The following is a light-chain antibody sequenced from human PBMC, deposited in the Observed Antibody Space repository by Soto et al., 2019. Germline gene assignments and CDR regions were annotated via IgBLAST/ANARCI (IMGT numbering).Light chain of an antibody. J-gene: IGLJ2*01. CDR1: SSDVGGYNY. CDR2: DVS. CDR3: NSYTSISTLVL. V-gene: IGLV2-14*01. Sequence: QSVLTQPASVSGSPGQSITISCTGTSSDVGGYNYVSWYQQHPGKAPKLMIVDVSDRPSGVSNRFSGSKSGNTASLTISGLQAEDEADYYCNSYTSISTLVLFGGGTKLTVL.